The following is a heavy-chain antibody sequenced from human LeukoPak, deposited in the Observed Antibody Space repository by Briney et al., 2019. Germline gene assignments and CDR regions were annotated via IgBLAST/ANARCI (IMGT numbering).Heavy chain of an antibody. CDR3: ARVAARRQGLGYYFDY. J-gene: IGHJ4*02. CDR1: GVSISSSRYN. Sequence: PSETLSLTCTVSGVSISSSRYNWGWIRQPPGKGLEWIVSIYYSSSTYYNPSLSSRVTISVDTSKNQFSLKLSSVTAADTAVYYCARVAARRQGLGYYFDYWGQGTLVTVSS. CDR2: IYYSSST. V-gene: IGHV4-39*07. D-gene: IGHD6-6*01.